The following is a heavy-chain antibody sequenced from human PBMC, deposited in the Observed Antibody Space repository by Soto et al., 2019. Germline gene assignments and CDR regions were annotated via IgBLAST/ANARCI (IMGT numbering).Heavy chain of an antibody. CDR3: ATSFLGSNPFDY. J-gene: IGHJ4*02. Sequence: PSETLSLTCTVSGGSISSYYWSWIRQPPGKGLEWIGYIYYSGSTNYNPSLKSRVTISVDTSRNQFSLKLSSVTAADTAVYYCATSFLGSNPFDYWGQGTLVTVSS. CDR2: IYYSGST. D-gene: IGHD1-26*01. V-gene: IGHV4-59*01. CDR1: GGSISSYY.